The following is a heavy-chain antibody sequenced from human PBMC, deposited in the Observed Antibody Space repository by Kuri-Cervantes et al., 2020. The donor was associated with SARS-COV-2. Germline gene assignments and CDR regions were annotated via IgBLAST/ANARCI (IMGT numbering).Heavy chain of an antibody. CDR3: ASGSITIFGVVTTGFDY. CDR1: GFTFSSYE. Sequence: GGSLRLSCAASGFTFSSYEMNWVRQAPGKGLEWVSYISSSGSTIYYADSVKGRFTISRDNAKNSLYLQMNSLRAEDTAVYYCASGSITIFGVVTTGFDYWGQGTLVTVSS. CDR2: ISSSGSTI. D-gene: IGHD3-3*01. V-gene: IGHV3-48*03. J-gene: IGHJ4*02.